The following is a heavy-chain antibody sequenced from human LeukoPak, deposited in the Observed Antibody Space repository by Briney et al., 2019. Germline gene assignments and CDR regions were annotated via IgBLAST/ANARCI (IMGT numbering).Heavy chain of an antibody. CDR1: GGSISSGGYY. CDR2: IYHSGST. Sequence: SETLSLTCTVSGGSISSGGYYWSWIRQPPGKGLEWIGYIYHSGSTYYNPSLKSRVTISVDTSKNQFSLKLSSVTAADTAVYYCARDSGIEGPYFDYWGQGTLVTVSS. J-gene: IGHJ4*02. V-gene: IGHV4-30-2*01. CDR3: ARDSGIEGPYFDY. D-gene: IGHD1-26*01.